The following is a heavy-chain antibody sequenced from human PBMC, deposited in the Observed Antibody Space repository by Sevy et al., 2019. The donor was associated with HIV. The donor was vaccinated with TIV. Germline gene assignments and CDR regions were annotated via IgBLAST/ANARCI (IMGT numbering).Heavy chain of an antibody. CDR2: IWYDGSNK. CDR3: ARDLEFYDNGDYGPAFMPDY. V-gene: IGHV3-33*01. Sequence: GGSLRLSCAASGFTFSSYGMHWVRQAPGKGLEWVAVIWYDGSNKYYADSVKGRFTISRDIAKNTLHLQMNSLRGEDTAVYYSARDLEFYDNGDYGPAFMPDYWGQGTLVTVSS. D-gene: IGHD4-17*01. J-gene: IGHJ4*02. CDR1: GFTFSSYG.